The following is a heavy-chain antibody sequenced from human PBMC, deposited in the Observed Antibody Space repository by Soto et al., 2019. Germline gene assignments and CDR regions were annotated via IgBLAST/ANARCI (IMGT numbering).Heavy chain of an antibody. CDR2: IYHSGST. J-gene: IGHJ6*02. V-gene: IGHV4-4*02. D-gene: IGHD1-7*01. Sequence: PSETLSLTCAVSGFSISSSNWWSWVRQPPGKGLEWIGEIYHSGSTNYNPSLKSRVTISVDKSKNQFSLKLSSVTAADTAVYYCAREPRELYYYYGMDVWGQGTTVTVS. CDR1: GFSISSSNW. CDR3: AREPRELYYYYGMDV.